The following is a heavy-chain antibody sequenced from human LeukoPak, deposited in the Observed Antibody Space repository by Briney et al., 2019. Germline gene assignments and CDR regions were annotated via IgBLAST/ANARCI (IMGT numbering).Heavy chain of an antibody. CDR1: GNYW. V-gene: IGHV3-74*01. Sequence: GGSLRLSCAASGNYWMHWVRQAPGKGLVWVSHINSDGSWTGYADSVKGRFSISKDNAKNTVYLQMNNLRAEDTAVYYCVSFYETNWGRGTLVTVSS. J-gene: IGHJ4*02. D-gene: IGHD2-2*01. CDR3: VSFYETN. CDR2: INSDGSWT.